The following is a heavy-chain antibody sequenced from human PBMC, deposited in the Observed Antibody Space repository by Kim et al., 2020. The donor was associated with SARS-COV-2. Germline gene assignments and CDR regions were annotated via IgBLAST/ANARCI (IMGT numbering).Heavy chain of an antibody. CDR3: ARGGQVVIDGRVSLTPYDH. D-gene: IGHD2-21*01. V-gene: IGHV1-69*04. CDR1: GGTFSNYA. J-gene: IGHJ5*02. Sequence: SVKVSCKASGGTFSNYAVNWVRQAPGQGLEWMGRILPMVDIPNYARNFQGRLTTTADKTTSTAYMELTGLTSADTAVYYCARGGQVVIDGRVSLTPYDHWGQGALVTVSS. CDR2: ILPMVDIP.